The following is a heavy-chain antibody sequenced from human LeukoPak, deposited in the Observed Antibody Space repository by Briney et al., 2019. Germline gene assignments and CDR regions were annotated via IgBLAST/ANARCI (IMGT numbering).Heavy chain of an antibody. CDR3: ASKKKDIVVVPAQPPDYYYYYMDV. V-gene: IGHV4-59*01. CDR1: GGSISSYY. D-gene: IGHD2-2*01. CDR2: IYYSGST. Sequence: SETLSLTCTVSGGSISSYYWSWIRQPPGKGLEWIGYIYYSGSTNYNPSLKSRVTMSVDTSNDQFSLKVSSVTAADTAVYYCASKKKDIVVVPAQPPDYYYYYMDVWGKGTTVTVSS. J-gene: IGHJ6*03.